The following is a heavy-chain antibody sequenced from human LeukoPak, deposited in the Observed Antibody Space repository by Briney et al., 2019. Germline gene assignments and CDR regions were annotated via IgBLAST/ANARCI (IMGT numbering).Heavy chain of an antibody. CDR1: GFTFISYA. Sequence: GGPLSLSCAASGFTFISYAMHWVRQVPGKGLEGWAVISYDGSNKYYADSVKGRFTISRDNSKNTLYLQMNSLRAEDTAAYYCARVLTSITMVRGVILSGMDVWGQGTTVTVSS. J-gene: IGHJ6*02. V-gene: IGHV3-30*04. D-gene: IGHD3-10*01. CDR2: ISYDGSNK. CDR3: ARVLTSITMVRGVILSGMDV.